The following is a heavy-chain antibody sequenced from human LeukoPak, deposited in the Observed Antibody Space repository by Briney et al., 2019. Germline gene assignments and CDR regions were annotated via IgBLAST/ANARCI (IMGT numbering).Heavy chain of an antibody. J-gene: IGHJ4*02. Sequence: PSETLSLTCTVSGGSISSYYWSWIRQPPGKGLEWIGYIYYSGSTNYNPSLKSRVTISVDTSKNQFSLKLSSVTAADTAVYYCARLDQWLLDYWGQGTLVTVSS. CDR2: IYYSGST. CDR3: ARLDQWLLDY. CDR1: GGSISSYY. D-gene: IGHD6-19*01. V-gene: IGHV4-59*01.